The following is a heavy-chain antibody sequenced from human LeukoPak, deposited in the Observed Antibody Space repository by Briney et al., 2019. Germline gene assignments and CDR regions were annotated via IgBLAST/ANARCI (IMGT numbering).Heavy chain of an antibody. D-gene: IGHD6-25*01. V-gene: IGHV3-48*01. Sequence: GGSLRLSCAASGFTSSSYSMNWVRQAPGKGLEWVSYISTSSRTIYYADSVKGRFTISRDNAKNSLYLQMSSLRAEDTAVYYCARAKTEAGYYGMDVWGQGTTVTVSS. J-gene: IGHJ6*02. CDR3: ARAKTEAGYYGMDV. CDR1: GFTSSSYS. CDR2: ISTSSRTI.